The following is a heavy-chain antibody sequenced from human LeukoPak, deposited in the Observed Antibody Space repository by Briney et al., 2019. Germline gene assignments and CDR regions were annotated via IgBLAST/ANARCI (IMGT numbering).Heavy chain of an antibody. CDR1: GFTFSSYW. V-gene: IGHV3-7*01. J-gene: IGHJ4*02. Sequence: LPGGSLRLSCAASGFTFSSYWMSWVRQAPGKGLEWVANIKQDGSEKYYVDSVKGRFTISRDNAKNSLYLQMNSLRAEDTAVYYCARDFDNYVVRGHDYWGQGTLVTVSS. CDR2: IKQDGSEK. D-gene: IGHD2-21*01. CDR3: ARDFDNYVVRGHDY.